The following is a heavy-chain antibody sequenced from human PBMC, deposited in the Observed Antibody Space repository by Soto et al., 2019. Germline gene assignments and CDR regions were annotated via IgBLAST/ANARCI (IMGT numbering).Heavy chain of an antibody. CDR3: AVLSSGSSSNYYYGMDV. D-gene: IGHD3-10*01. Sequence: QVQLVQSGAEVKKPGSSVKVSCKASGGTFSSYAISWVRQAPGQGLEWMGGIIPIFGTANYAQKFRGRVTITADESTSTAYMELSSLRSEDTAVYYCAVLSSGSSSNYYYGMDVWGQGTTVTVSS. CDR1: GGTFSSYA. CDR2: IIPIFGTA. V-gene: IGHV1-69*01. J-gene: IGHJ6*02.